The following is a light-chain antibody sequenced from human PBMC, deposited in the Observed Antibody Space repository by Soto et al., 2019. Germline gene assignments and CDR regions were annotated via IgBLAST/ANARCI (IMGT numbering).Light chain of an antibody. CDR3: TSYVGNDIWV. CDR1: SSDVGAYKY. V-gene: IGLV2-8*01. J-gene: IGLJ3*02. CDR2: EVT. Sequence: QSALTQPPSASGSPGQSVTISCTGTSSDVGAYKYVSWYQQYPGKAPKLMIYEVTKRPSGVPDRFSGSKSGNTASLTVSGLQGEDEGDYYCTSYVGNDIWVFGGGTKVTVL.